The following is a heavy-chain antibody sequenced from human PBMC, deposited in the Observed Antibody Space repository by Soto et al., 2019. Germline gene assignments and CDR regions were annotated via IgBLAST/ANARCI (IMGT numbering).Heavy chain of an antibody. CDR2: IYYSGST. CDR3: ARERIEYDSSGYYAVFIDY. D-gene: IGHD3-22*01. CDR1: GGSVSSGSYY. V-gene: IGHV4-61*01. Sequence: PXDTLSLTWTYSGGSVSSGSYYWSLSRQPPGKGLEWIGYIYYSGSTNYNPSLKSRVTISVDTSKNQFSLKLSSVTAADTAVYYCARERIEYDSSGYYAVFIDYWGQGTLVTVSS. J-gene: IGHJ4*02.